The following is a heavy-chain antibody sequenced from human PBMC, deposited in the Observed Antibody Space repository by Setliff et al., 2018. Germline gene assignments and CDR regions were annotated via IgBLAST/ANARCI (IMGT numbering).Heavy chain of an antibody. D-gene: IGHD5-12*01. CDR1: GASISSYY. V-gene: IGHV4-4*08. CDR2: FYSGGSTGGST. Sequence: SETLSLTCTVSGASISSYYWSWIRQPPGEGLEWIGYFYSGGSTGGSTNYNPSLDNRVTISVDTSKNQFSLEMTSITAADAGVYYCARESRFGYSGYDCAFDYWGQGMLVTVSS. J-gene: IGHJ4*02. CDR3: ARESRFGYSGYDCAFDY.